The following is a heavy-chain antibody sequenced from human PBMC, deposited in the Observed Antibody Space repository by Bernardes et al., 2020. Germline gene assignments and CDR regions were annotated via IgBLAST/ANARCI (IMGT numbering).Heavy chain of an antibody. CDR3: ARSYYDILTGYGPMWD. V-gene: IGHV4-39*01. J-gene: IGHJ4*01. D-gene: IGHD3-9*01. Sequence: SETLSLTCTVSGGSISSSSYYWGWIRQPPGKGLEWIGSNYYSGSTYYNPSLKSRVTISVDTSKNQFSLKLSSVTAADTAVYYCARSYYDILTGYGPMWDWGQGTLVTVSS. CDR1: GGSISSSSYY. CDR2: NYYSGST.